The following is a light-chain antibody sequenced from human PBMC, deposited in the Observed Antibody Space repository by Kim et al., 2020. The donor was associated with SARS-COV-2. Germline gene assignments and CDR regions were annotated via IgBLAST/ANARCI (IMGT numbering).Light chain of an antibody. CDR3: MQGTHWRKT. CDR2: DVS. Sequence: WRTRLRMGKREGKTELNGIDQRQGKSKRRLSDDVSKRDCGVPERFSGSGSGTDFTLKISGVEAEDVGVYYCMQGTHWRKTFGQGTKLEI. V-gene: IGKV2-30*01. J-gene: IGKJ2*01. CDR1: LRMGKREGKTE.